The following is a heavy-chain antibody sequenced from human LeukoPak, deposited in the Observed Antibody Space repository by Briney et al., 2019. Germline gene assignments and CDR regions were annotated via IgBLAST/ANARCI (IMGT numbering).Heavy chain of an antibody. D-gene: IGHD6-19*01. J-gene: IGHJ4*02. V-gene: IGHV4-59*01. Sequence: SETLSLTCTVSGGSISSYYWSWIRQPPGKGLERIGYIYYSGSTNYNPSLKSRVTISVDTSKNQFSLKLSSVTAADTAVYYCARERRYSSAWLAYYFDYWGQGTLVTVSS. CDR3: ARERRYSSAWLAYYFDY. CDR1: GGSISSYY. CDR2: IYYSGST.